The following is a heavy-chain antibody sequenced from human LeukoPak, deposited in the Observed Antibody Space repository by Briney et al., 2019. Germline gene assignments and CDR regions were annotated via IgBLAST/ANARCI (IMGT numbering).Heavy chain of an antibody. V-gene: IGHV4-59*01. CDR1: GGSISNYY. CDR3: ARDRVRGNSNPFFDY. D-gene: IGHD4-11*01. J-gene: IGHJ4*02. Sequence: ASETLSLTCTVSGGSISNYYWSWIRQPPGKGLEWIGYIYYSGSTNYNPSLKSRVTISVDTSKNQFSLKLISVTAADTAVYYCARDRVRGNSNPFFDYWGQGTLVTVSS. CDR2: IYYSGST.